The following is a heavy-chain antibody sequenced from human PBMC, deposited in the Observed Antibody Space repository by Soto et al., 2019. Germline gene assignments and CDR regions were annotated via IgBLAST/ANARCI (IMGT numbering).Heavy chain of an antibody. CDR3: ARGHDYGGSALDV. D-gene: IGHD4-17*01. Sequence: QVQLQESGPGLVKPSETLSLTCTVSGASIYSFYWSWIRQSPGKGLEWIGYIYYTGTTNYNPSLKSRVTISVDMSKNQFSLNLNSMTAADTALYYCARGHDYGGSALDVWGQGTVVTVSS. CDR2: IYYTGTT. V-gene: IGHV4-59*01. J-gene: IGHJ3*01. CDR1: GASIYSFY.